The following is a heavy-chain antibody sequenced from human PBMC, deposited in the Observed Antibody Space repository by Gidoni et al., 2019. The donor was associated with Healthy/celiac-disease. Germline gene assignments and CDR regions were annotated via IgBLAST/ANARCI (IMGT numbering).Heavy chain of an antibody. Sequence: EVQLVQSGAEVKKPGATVKISCKVSGYTFTDYYMHWVQQAPGKGLEWMGLDDPEDGETIYAEKFQGRVTITADTSTVTAYMELSSLRSEDTAVYYCATDRSTRGPHDYGVDAFDIWGQGTMVTVSS. J-gene: IGHJ3*02. V-gene: IGHV1-69-2*01. CDR3: ATDRSTRGPHDYGVDAFDI. D-gene: IGHD4-17*01. CDR2: DDPEDGET. CDR1: GYTFTDYY.